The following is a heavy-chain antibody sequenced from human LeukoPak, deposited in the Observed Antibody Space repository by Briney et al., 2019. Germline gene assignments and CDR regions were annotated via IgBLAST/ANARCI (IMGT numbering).Heavy chain of an antibody. V-gene: IGHV3-23*01. CDR2: ISDSGGST. J-gene: IGHJ4*02. Sequence: PGGSLRLSCAASGFTFSSYGMSWVRQAPGEGLEWVSAISDSGGSTYYTDSVKGRFTISRDNSKNTLYLQMNSLRAEDTAVYYCARDRTGEGYIDNWGQGTLVTVSS. CDR3: ARDRTGEGYIDN. D-gene: IGHD1-26*01. CDR1: GFTFSSYG.